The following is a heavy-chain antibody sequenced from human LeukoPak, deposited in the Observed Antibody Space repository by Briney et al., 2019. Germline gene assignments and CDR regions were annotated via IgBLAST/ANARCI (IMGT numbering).Heavy chain of an antibody. J-gene: IGHJ1*01. CDR1: GHTLTELS. CDR3: ATPPFWFGEFMPGNSILGYFQA. D-gene: IGHD3-10*01. Sequence: ASVKVSCKISGHTLTELSIHWVRQAPGKGLEWMGGFDTQEGETIFAQNFQGRVTMTEDTSSDTAYMELSSLTSEDTAVYYCATPPFWFGEFMPGNSILGYFQAWGQGTLVTVSS. CDR2: FDTQEGET. V-gene: IGHV1-24*01.